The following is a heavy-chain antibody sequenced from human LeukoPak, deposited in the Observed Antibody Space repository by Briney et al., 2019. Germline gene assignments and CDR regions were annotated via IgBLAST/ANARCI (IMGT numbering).Heavy chain of an antibody. J-gene: IGHJ4*02. V-gene: IGHV3-23*01. CDR2: ISASGGSS. Sequence: GGSLRLSCAASGFTFDNYAMSWVRQAPGKGLEWVSVISASGGSSFHAASVKGRFTISSDSSKNTVYLQMNSLRAEDTAVYYCAKCSGGSCYSSSDFWGQGTLVSVSS. CDR1: GFTFDNYA. CDR3: AKCSGGSCYSSSDF. D-gene: IGHD2-15*01.